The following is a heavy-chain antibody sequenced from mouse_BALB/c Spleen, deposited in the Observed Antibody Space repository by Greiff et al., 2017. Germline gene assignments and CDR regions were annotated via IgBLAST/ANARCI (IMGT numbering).Heavy chain of an antibody. CDR1: GFSLTSYG. Sequence: QVQLQQSGPGLVQPSQSLSITCTVSGFSLTSYGVHWVRQSPGKGLEWLGVIWSGGSTDYNAAFISRLSISKDNSKSQVFFEMNSLQANDTAIYYCARKGDYYYGSSPYAMDYWGQGTSVTVSS. V-gene: IGHV2-2*02. D-gene: IGHD1-1*01. J-gene: IGHJ4*01. CDR2: IWSGGST. CDR3: ARKGDYYYGSSPYAMDY.